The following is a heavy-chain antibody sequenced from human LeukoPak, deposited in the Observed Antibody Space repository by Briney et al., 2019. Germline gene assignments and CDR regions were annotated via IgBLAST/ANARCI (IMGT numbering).Heavy chain of an antibody. Sequence: PGRSLRLSCAASGFTFDDYAMHWVRQAPGKGLEWVSGISWNSGSIGYADSVKGRFTISRDNAKNSLYLQMNSLRAEDTALYYCAKEIAPMGYYDSIGDSSLGLGWFDPWGQGTLVTVSS. CDR1: GFTFDDYA. D-gene: IGHD3-22*01. CDR3: AKEIAPMGYYDSIGDSSLGLGWFDP. V-gene: IGHV3-9*01. J-gene: IGHJ5*02. CDR2: ISWNSGSI.